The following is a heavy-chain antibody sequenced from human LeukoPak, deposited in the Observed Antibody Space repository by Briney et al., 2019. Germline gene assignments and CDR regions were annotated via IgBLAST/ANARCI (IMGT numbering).Heavy chain of an antibody. D-gene: IGHD3-22*01. J-gene: IGHJ4*02. CDR1: GFTFSGYG. Sequence: GGSLRLSCAASGFTFSGYGMHWVRQAPGKGLEWVALIRNDGNNKYYADSVKGRFTISRDNSKNTLYLQMNSLRAEDTAVYYCAKRDDSSGYYFGYWGQGTLVTVSS. CDR3: AKRDDSSGYYFGY. V-gene: IGHV3-30*02. CDR2: IRNDGNNK.